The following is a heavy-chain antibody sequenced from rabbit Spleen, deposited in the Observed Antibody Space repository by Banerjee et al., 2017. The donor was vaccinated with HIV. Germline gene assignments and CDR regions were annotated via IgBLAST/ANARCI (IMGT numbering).Heavy chain of an antibody. D-gene: IGHD4-1*01. Sequence: QEQLVESGGGLVQPGASLTLTCTASGFSFSSTYYMCWVRQAPGKGLEWIGCINAGSGNTAYASWAKGRFTITRSTSLITVTLQMTSLTAADTATYFCARAIVPWLGLTRLDLWGQGTLVTVS. CDR2: INAGSGNT. CDR1: GFSFSSTYY. J-gene: IGHJ3*01. V-gene: IGHV1S43*01. CDR3: ARAIVPWLGLTRLDL.